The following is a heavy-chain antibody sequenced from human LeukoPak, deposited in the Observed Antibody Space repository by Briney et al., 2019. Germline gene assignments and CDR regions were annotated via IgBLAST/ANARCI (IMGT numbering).Heavy chain of an antibody. CDR1: GFSLGSYA. CDR2: ISRSSRAI. Sequence: GGSLRLSCEASGFSLGSYAMSWIRQAPGRGVEYIAYISRSSRAINCAESVRGRFTVSRDNARNSLYLQMNGLRAEDTAVYHCAGDPSVGSTWYYYVDVWGKGTTVTVSS. J-gene: IGHJ6*03. V-gene: IGHV3-48*04. D-gene: IGHD6-13*01. CDR3: AGDPSVGSTWYYYVDV.